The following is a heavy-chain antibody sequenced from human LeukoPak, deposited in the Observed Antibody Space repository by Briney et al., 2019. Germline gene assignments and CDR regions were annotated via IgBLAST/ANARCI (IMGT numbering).Heavy chain of an antibody. J-gene: IGHJ4*02. D-gene: IGHD2-15*01. CDR3: ARESCSGGTCYHDY. V-gene: IGHV3-74*01. CDR2: INSDGSST. CDR1: GFTFSTYW. Sequence: GGSLRLSCAASGFTFSTYWIHWVRQAPGKVLVWVSRINSDGSSTAYADSVKGPFTISRDNAKNTLYLQMDRLRAEDTAVYYCARESCSGGTCYHDYWGQGTLVTVSS.